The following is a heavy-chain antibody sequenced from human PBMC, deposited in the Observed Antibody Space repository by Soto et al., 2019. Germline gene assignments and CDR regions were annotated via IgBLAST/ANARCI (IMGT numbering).Heavy chain of an antibody. CDR1: GFTFSSYW. J-gene: IGHJ4*02. Sequence: EVQLVESGGGLVQPGGSLRLSCAASGFTFSSYWMHWVRQAPGKGLVWVSRINSDGRSISYVDSVKGRFTISRDNAKNTLYLKMDSLRAEDTAMYYCASQGYCSGGTCGGYWGQGTLVTVSS. V-gene: IGHV3-74*01. CDR3: ASQGYCSGGTCGGY. CDR2: INSDGRSI. D-gene: IGHD2-15*01.